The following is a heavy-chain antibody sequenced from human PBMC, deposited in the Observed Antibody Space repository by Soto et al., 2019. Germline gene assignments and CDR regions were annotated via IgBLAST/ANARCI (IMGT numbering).Heavy chain of an antibody. V-gene: IGHV3-48*01. J-gene: IGHJ4*02. D-gene: IGHD1-1*01. CDR2: ISSSSDTI. CDR1: GITINTDG. Sequence: VHLVESGGGSVQPGGSLRLSCAASGITINTDGMNWVRQAPGKGLEWVSYISSSSDTIYYADFVRGRFTICRDNAKNSLYLQINILRVEDTATYYCARGMGMATTGRYDYWGQGTLVTVSS. CDR3: ARGMGMATTGRYDY.